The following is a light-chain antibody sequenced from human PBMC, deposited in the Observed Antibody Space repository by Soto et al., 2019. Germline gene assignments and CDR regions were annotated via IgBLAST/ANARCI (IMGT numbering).Light chain of an antibody. CDR1: QSVSSSY. J-gene: IGKJ1*01. CDR2: GAS. V-gene: IGKV3-20*01. Sequence: EIVLTQSPGTLSLSPGERATLSCRASQSVSSSYLSWYQQTPGQAPRLLIYGASSRATGIPDRFSGSGSGKDFTLTISRLEPEDFAVYYCQQYGSSPGTFGQGTKVEMK. CDR3: QQYGSSPGT.